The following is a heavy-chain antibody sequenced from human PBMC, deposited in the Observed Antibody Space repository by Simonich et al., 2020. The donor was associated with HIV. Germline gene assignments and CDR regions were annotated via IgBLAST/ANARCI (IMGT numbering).Heavy chain of an antibody. J-gene: IGHJ6*03. CDR1: GGSFSGYH. CDR2: INDNGST. CDR3: ARESPVRDGYNYYYFHYYMDV. D-gene: IGHD1-1*01. Sequence: QVQLQQWGAGLLKPSETLSLTCAVYGGSFSGYHWSWIRQPPGKGLEWIGEINDNGSTNYNPPLKSRVTIAVDTAKNQFSLKLTSVTAADTALYYCARESPVRDGYNYYYFHYYMDVWGKGTTVTVSS. V-gene: IGHV4-34*01.